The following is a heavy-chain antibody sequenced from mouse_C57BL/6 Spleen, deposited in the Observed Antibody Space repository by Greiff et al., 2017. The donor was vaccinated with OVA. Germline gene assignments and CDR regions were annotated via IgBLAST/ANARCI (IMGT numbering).Heavy chain of an antibody. CDR3: ARGDDDYPYYYAMDY. J-gene: IGHJ4*01. CDR1: GYTFTSYW. CDR2: INPSNGGP. D-gene: IGHD2-3*01. V-gene: IGHV1-53*01. Sequence: QVQLQQPGTELVKPGASVKLSCKASGYTFTSYWMHWVKQRPGQGLEWIGNINPSNGGPNYNEKFKSKATLTVDKSSSTAYMQLSSLTSEDSAVYYCARGDDDYPYYYAMDYWGQGTSVTVSS.